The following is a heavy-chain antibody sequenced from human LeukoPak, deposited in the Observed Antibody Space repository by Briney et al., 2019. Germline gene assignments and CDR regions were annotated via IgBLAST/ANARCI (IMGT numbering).Heavy chain of an antibody. CDR1: GGSISSGGYS. CDR3: ARVDYGSGGVLERWFDP. CDR2: IYYSGST. Sequence: SETLSLTCAVSGGSISSGGYSWSWIRQPPGKGLEWIGYIYYSGSTNYNPSLKSRVTMSVDTSKNQFSLKLSSVTAADTAVYYCARVDYGSGGVLERWFDPWGQGTLVTVSS. D-gene: IGHD3-10*01. J-gene: IGHJ5*02. V-gene: IGHV4-61*08.